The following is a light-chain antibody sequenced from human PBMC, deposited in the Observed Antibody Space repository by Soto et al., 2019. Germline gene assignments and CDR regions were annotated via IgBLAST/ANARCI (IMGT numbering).Light chain of an antibody. V-gene: IGKV3-11*01. Sequence: ETVLTQSPATLSLSPWERATLSCRASQTVISSLAWYQQKPGQAPRLLIYEASNRATGIPARFSGSGSGADLTLTISSLEPEDFALYYCQQHINWHLTVGGGTKVDIK. J-gene: IGKJ4*01. CDR3: QQHINWHLT. CDR2: EAS. CDR1: QTVISS.